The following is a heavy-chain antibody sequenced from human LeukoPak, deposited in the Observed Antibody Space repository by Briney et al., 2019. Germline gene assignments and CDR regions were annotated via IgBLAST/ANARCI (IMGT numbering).Heavy chain of an antibody. CDR3: ARAITMKKIFDY. CDR2: IYYSGST. Sequence: SETLSLTCAVYGGSFSGYYWSWIRQPPGKGLEWIGSIYYSGSTYYNPSLKSRVTISVDTSKNQFSLKLSSVTAADTAVYYCARAITMKKIFDYWGQGTLVTVSS. CDR1: GGSFSGYY. J-gene: IGHJ4*02. D-gene: IGHD3-22*01. V-gene: IGHV4-34*01.